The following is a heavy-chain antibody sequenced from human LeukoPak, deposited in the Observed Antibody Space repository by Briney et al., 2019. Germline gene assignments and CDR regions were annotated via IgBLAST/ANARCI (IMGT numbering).Heavy chain of an antibody. CDR1: GFTFSSYA. V-gene: IGHV3-23*01. J-gene: IGHJ6*02. Sequence: GGSLRLSCAASGFTFSSYAMSWVRQAPGKGLEWVSAISGSGGSTYYADSVKGRFTISRDNSKNTLYLQMNSLRAEDTAVYYCAKVRASKGYYYYGMDVWGQGTAVTVSS. CDR2: ISGSGGST. CDR3: AKVRASKGYYYYGMDV.